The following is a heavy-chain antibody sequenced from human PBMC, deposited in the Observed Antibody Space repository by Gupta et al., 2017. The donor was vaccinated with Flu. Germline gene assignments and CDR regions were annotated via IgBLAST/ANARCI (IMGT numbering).Heavy chain of an antibody. V-gene: IGHV4-59*11. CDR3: ARGPSGGYEGCLDN. D-gene: IGHD5-12*01. Sequence: QVRFQESGPWLVKPLENLSFTCSVSGAALSNHYWNCIRQAPGRGLEWLGFIDYSGDTMYNPDISGRVNITIDTSKNLFSLRLTSVTAADTAGYFCARGPSGGYEGCLDNWGQGILVTVSS. CDR1: GAALSNHY. J-gene: IGHJ4*02. CDR2: IDYSGDT.